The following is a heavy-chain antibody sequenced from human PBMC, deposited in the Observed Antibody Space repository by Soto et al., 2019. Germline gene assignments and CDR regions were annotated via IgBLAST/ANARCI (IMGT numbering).Heavy chain of an antibody. J-gene: IGHJ6*03. CDR2: IKQDGSEK. D-gene: IGHD4-4*01. Sequence: GGSLRLSCAASGFTFSSYWMSWVRQAPGKGLEWVANIKQDGSEKYYVDSVKGRFTISRDNAKNSLYLQMNSLRAEDTSVYYCARGVARNLYYYYYYMDVWGKGTTVTVSS. CDR1: GFTFSSYW. CDR3: ARGVARNLYYYYYYMDV. V-gene: IGHV3-7*03.